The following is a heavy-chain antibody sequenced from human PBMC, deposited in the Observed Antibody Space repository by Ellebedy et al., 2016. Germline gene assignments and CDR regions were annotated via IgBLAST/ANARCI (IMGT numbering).Heavy chain of an antibody. CDR1: GFTFTNYW. V-gene: IGHV3-7*01. CDR3: SRADNYVY. D-gene: IGHD3-16*01. Sequence: GESLKISCAASGFTFTNYWMTWLRQAPGKRPEWVATIKYDGTEKSYADSVKGRFTVSRDNAINSVFLEMSSLRAEDTAVYYCSRADNYVYWGPGTLVVVSS. CDR2: IKYDGTEK. J-gene: IGHJ4*02.